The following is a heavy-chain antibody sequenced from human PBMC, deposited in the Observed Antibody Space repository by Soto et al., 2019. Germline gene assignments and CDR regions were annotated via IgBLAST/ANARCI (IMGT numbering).Heavy chain of an antibody. D-gene: IGHD6-19*01. V-gene: IGHV1-3*01. Sequence: ASVKVSCKASGYTFTSYAMHWVRQAPGQRLEWTGWINAGNGNTKYSQKFQGRVTITRDTSASTAYMELSSLRSEDTAVYYCAREVRGIEVAGMDWFDPWGQGTLVTVSS. CDR1: GYTFTSYA. CDR2: INAGNGNT. CDR3: AREVRGIEVAGMDWFDP. J-gene: IGHJ5*02.